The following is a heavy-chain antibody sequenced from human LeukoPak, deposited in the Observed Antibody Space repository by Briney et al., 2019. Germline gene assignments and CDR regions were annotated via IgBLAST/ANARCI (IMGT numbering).Heavy chain of an antibody. Sequence: GGSLRLSCAASGFTFSNFYMSWIREAPGKGLEWVSFISSASTYTNFADSVKGRFTVSRDNAKNSLFLQMNSLRAEDTAVYYCAKFLTGQYDAFDIWGQGTMVTVSA. J-gene: IGHJ3*02. CDR1: GFTFSNFY. CDR3: AKFLTGQYDAFDI. V-gene: IGHV3-11*03. D-gene: IGHD3-9*01. CDR2: ISSASTYT.